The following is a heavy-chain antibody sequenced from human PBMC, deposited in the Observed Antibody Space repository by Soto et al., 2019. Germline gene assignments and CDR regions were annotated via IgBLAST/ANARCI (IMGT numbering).Heavy chain of an antibody. CDR1: GYTFSGYY. CDR3: ARDMLVVSATRVTMDV. J-gene: IGHJ6*02. CDR2: INPNSGGT. D-gene: IGHD2-15*01. Sequence: QVQLVQSGAEVKKPGASVKVSCKASGYTFSGYYMHWVRQAPGQGLEWMGWINPNSGGTNYAQKFQGWVTMTRDTSISTAYMELSRLRSDDTAVYYCARDMLVVSATRVTMDVWGQGTTVTVSS. V-gene: IGHV1-2*04.